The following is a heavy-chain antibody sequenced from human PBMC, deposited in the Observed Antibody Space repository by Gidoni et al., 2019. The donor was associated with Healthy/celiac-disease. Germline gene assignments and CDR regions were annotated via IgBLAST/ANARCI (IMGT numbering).Heavy chain of an antibody. CDR1: GFTFSNAW. CDR3: TTSQEAGGPSRPYYYGMDV. J-gene: IGHJ6*02. Sequence: EVQLVESGGGLVKPGGSLRLSCAASGFTFSNAWMSWVRQAPGKGLEWVGRIKSKTDGGTADYAAPVKGRFTISRDDSKNTLYLQMNSLKTEDTAVYYCTTSQEAGGPSRPYYYGMDVWGQGTTVTVSS. CDR2: IKSKTDGGTA. V-gene: IGHV3-15*01.